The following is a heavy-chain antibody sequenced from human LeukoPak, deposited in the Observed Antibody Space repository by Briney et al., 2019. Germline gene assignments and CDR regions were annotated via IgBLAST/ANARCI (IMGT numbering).Heavy chain of an antibody. CDR1: GFTFSDYL. CDR3: ATDRKVGTWDPRFNY. V-gene: IGHV3-7*01. Sequence: GGSLRLSCSASGFTFSDYLMMWVRQAPGKGLEWVGNIRQDDSEKNYVDSVKGRFTIYRDNAKSSLYLQMNSLRAEDTAIYYCATDRKVGTWDPRFNYWGQGTLVTVSS. D-gene: IGHD4-23*01. CDR2: IRQDDSEK. J-gene: IGHJ4*02.